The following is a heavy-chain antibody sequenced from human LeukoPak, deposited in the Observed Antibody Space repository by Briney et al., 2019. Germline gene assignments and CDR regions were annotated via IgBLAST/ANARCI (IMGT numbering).Heavy chain of an antibody. CDR1: GFTFSSYS. V-gene: IGHV3-21*01. CDR3: ARDSYRGFGELLLFDY. D-gene: IGHD3-10*01. Sequence: GGSLRLSCAASGFTFSSYSMTWVRQAPGKGLEWVSSISSSSSYIYYADSVKGRFTISRDSAKNSLYLQMNSLRAEDTAVYYCARDSYRGFGELLLFDYWGQGTLVTVSS. J-gene: IGHJ4*02. CDR2: ISSSSSYI.